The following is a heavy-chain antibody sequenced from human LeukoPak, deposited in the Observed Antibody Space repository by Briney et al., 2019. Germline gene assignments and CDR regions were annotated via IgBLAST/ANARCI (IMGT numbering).Heavy chain of an antibody. CDR1: GYTFTSYD. CDR3: ARGIYGDYDADGYGMDV. V-gene: IGHV1-8*01. J-gene: IGHJ6*02. CDR2: VNPNSGNT. D-gene: IGHD4-17*01. Sequence: ASVKVSCKASGYTFTSYDINWVRQATGQGLEWMGWVNPNSGNTGYAQKFQGRVTMTRNTSISTAYMELSSLRSVDTAVYYCARGIYGDYDADGYGMDVWGQGTTVTVSS.